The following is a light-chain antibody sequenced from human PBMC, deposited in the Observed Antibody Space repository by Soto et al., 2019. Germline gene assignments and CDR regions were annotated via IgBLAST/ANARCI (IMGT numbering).Light chain of an antibody. CDR3: ASWYDSLSGVI. V-gene: IGLV1-47*01. CDR1: SSNIGSNY. CDR2: SSN. Sequence: QAVVTQPPSASGTPGQRVTISCSGSSSNIGSNYVYWYQQLPGTAPKLLIFSSNQRPSGVPDRFSGSKSGSSASLAISGLRSEDEADYYCASWYDSLSGVIFGGGTKLTVL. J-gene: IGLJ2*01.